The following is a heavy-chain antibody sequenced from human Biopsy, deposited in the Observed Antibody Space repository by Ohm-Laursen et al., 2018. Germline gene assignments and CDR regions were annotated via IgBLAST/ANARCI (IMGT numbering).Heavy chain of an antibody. J-gene: IGHJ2*01. Sequence: TLSLTCPVSGGSVSSGGFYWSWIRQHPGKGLEWLGYIYYSGTTYYNPSLKSLVTISVDTSKNQFSLKLNSVTAADTAVYYCARRPYGGTRYWYFDLWGRGTLVTVSS. CDR3: ARRPYGGTRYWYFDL. D-gene: IGHD4-23*01. V-gene: IGHV4-31*01. CDR1: GGSVSSGGFY. CDR2: IYYSGTT.